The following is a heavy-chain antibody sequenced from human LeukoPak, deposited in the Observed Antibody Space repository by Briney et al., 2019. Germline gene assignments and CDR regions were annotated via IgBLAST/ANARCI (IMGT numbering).Heavy chain of an antibody. CDR2: ISGSDDSKT. CDR1: GFTFRRYA. J-gene: IGHJ5*02. D-gene: IGHD3-10*01. Sequence: PGGSLRLSCAGSGFTFRRYAMNGVGQAPGKGLEGVSAISGSDDSKTYYAASVKGRFTISRDNSKNTLYLQMNSLRAEDTAMYYCAKTTSAYDSGDDYSDATNWFDPWGQGTLVTVSS. V-gene: IGHV3-23*01. CDR3: AKTTSAYDSGDDYSDATNWFDP.